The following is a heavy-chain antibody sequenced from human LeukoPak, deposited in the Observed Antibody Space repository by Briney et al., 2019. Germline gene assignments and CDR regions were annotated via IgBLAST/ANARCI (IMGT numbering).Heavy chain of an antibody. J-gene: IGHJ5*02. CDR1: GDSIGSGDSY. V-gene: IGHV4-30-4*08. CDR3: AGAGRMVNWFDP. D-gene: IGHD1-26*01. CDR2: IYYSGST. Sequence: PSETLSLTCTVSGDSIGSGDSYWSWTRQAPGKGLEWIGYIYYSGSTFYNPSLKSRAALSVDTTNNQFSLKLSSMTAADTAVYYCAGAGRMVNWFDPWGQGTLVTVSS.